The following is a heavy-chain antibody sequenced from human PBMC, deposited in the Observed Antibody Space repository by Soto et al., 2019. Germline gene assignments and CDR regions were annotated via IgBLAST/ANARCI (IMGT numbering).Heavy chain of an antibody. J-gene: IGHJ4*02. CDR1: GFTVSRYD. D-gene: IGHD5-12*01. CDR3: VRVLYDSGVVDF. V-gene: IGHV3-53*01. CDR2: IQTGGAT. Sequence: QLVESGGGLFQAGGSTRLSCLASGFTVSRYDMAWVRQAPGKGLEWASIIQTGGATYYTDSAQGRFTISRDNSRNTVYLQMSSLRVEDTGVYLCVRVLYDSGVVDFWGQGSPITVS.